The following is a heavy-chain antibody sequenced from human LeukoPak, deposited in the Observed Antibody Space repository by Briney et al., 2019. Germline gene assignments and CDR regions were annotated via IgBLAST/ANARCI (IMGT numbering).Heavy chain of an antibody. Sequence: SQTLSLTCAVSGGSISSSSYYWGWIRQPPGKGLEWIGSIYYSGSTYYNPSLKSRVTISVDTSKNQFSLKLSSVTAADTAVYYCAKGLKTGVGPYMGYHYYMDVWGKGATVTVSS. CDR1: GGSISSSSYY. J-gene: IGHJ6*03. CDR2: IYYSGST. D-gene: IGHD3-16*01. CDR3: AKGLKTGVGPYMGYHYYMDV. V-gene: IGHV4-39*07.